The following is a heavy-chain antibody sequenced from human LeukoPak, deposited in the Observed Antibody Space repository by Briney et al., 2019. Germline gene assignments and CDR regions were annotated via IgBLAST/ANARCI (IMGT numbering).Heavy chain of an antibody. Sequence: GGSLRLSCAASGFTFSDYTINWVRQAPGKGLEWVSYISSSSTIYYADSVKGRFTISRDNAKNSLYLQMNSLRAEDTAVYYCSRLVFQLGSGDYWGQGTLLTVSS. CDR1: GFTFSDYT. D-gene: IGHD6-19*01. J-gene: IGHJ4*02. V-gene: IGHV3-69-1*01. CDR3: SRLVFQLGSGDY. CDR2: ISSSSTI.